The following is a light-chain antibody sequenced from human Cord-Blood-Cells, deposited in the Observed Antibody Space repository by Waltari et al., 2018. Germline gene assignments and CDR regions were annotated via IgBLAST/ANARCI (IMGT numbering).Light chain of an antibody. CDR1: SYTIGAGYE. Sequence: QSVLTPPPSVSGAPGQRVTISCPGSSYTIGAGYEVHWYQQLPGTAPKLLIYGNSNRPSGVPDRFSGSKSGTSASLAITGLQAEDEADYYCQSYDSSLSGSVVFGGGTKLTVL. CDR3: QSYDSSLSGSVV. V-gene: IGLV1-40*01. J-gene: IGLJ2*01. CDR2: GNS.